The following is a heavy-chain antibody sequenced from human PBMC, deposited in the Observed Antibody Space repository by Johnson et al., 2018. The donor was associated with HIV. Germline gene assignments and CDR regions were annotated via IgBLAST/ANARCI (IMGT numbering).Heavy chain of an antibody. Sequence: MQLVESGGGVVQPGRSLSLSCAASGFTFSSYGMHWVRQAPGKGLEWVSYISSSGSTIYYADSVKGRFTISRDNSKNTLYLQMNSLRAEDTALYYCAKEAGNSSWIPLYDAFDIWGQGTMVTVSS. V-gene: IGHV3-48*01. CDR3: AKEAGNSSWIPLYDAFDI. D-gene: IGHD6-13*01. CDR1: GFTFSSYG. J-gene: IGHJ3*02. CDR2: ISSSGSTI.